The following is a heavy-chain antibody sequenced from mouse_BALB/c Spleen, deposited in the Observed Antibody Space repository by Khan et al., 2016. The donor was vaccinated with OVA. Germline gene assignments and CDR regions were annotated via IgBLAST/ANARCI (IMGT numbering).Heavy chain of an antibody. CDR3: ASMIRYYSDSNFEGYYFDY. V-gene: IGHV3-2*02. Sequence: EVQLQESGPGLVKPSQSLSLTCTVTGYSITSDYAWNWIRQFPGNKLEWMGYRSYSGDTAYNPPLKSRISITRDTSKNQVFLQLNSVTTEDTATTYRASMIRYYSDSNFEGYYFDYWGQGTTLTVSS. D-gene: IGHD2-5*01. J-gene: IGHJ2*01. CDR1: GYSITSDYA. CDR2: RSYSGDT.